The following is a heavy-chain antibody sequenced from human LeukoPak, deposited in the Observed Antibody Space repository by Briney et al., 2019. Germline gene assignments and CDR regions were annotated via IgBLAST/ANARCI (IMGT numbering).Heavy chain of an antibody. CDR2: IWYDGSNK. Sequence: GGSLRLSCAASGFTFNSYWMHWVRQAPGKGLEWVAVIWYDGSNKYYADSVKGRFTISRDNSKNTLYLQMNSLRAEDTAVYYCARGSAYCGGDCYSLDYWGQGTLVTVSS. D-gene: IGHD2-21*02. V-gene: IGHV3-33*08. CDR1: GFTFNSYW. CDR3: ARGSAYCGGDCYSLDY. J-gene: IGHJ4*02.